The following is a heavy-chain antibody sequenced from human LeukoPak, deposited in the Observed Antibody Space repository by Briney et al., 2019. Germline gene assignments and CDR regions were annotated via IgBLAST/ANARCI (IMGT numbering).Heavy chain of an antibody. V-gene: IGHV1-18*01. D-gene: IGHD3-3*01. CDR2: ISAYNGNT. J-gene: IGHJ4*02. CDR3: ARSVTIFGVSTPGY. CDR1: GYTFTSYG. Sequence: ASVKASCKASGYTFTSYGISWVRQAPGQGLEWMGWISAYNGNTNYAQKLQGRVTMTTDTSTSTAYMELRSLRSDDTAVYYCARSVTIFGVSTPGYWGQGTLVTVSS.